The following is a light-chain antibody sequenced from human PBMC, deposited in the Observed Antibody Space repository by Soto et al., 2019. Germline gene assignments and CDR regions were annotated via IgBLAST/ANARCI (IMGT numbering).Light chain of an antibody. CDR1: NIGSKS. CDR2: DDS. V-gene: IGLV3-21*02. CDR3: QVWDSSSGHQGV. J-gene: IGLJ3*02. Sequence: SYELTQPPSVSVAPGQTARITCGGNNIGSKSVHWYQQKPGQAPVLVVYDDSDRPSGIPKRFSGSNSGNTATLTISRVEAADEADYYCQVWDSSSGHQGVFGGGTQLTVL.